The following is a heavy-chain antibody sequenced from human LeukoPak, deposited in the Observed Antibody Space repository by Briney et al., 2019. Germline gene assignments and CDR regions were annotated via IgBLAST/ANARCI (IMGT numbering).Heavy chain of an antibody. D-gene: IGHD4-11*01. CDR3: ARVPDYNNRMWFDP. CDR2: IYYSGNT. V-gene: IGHV4-39*01. J-gene: IGHJ5*02. CDR1: GGSISSSNYY. Sequence: SETLSLTCTVSGGSISSSNYYWGWIRQPPGKGLEWIGSIYYSGNTYYNPSLKTRVTISVDASKNQLSLKLSSVTAADTAVYYSARVPDYNNRMWFDPWGQGTLVTVSS.